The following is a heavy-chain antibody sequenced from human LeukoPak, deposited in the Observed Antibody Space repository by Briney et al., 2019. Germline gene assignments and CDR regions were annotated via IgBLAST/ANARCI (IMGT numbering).Heavy chain of an antibody. Sequence: GGTLRLSCVASGFTFSTYGMSWVRQAPGKGLEWVSAISGSGGSTYYADSVKGRFTISRDNSKNTLYLQMNSLRAEDTAVYYCAKKGYSYGSDYYYYMDVWGKGTTVTVSS. CDR1: GFTFSTYG. CDR2: ISGSGGST. J-gene: IGHJ6*03. CDR3: AKKGYSYGSDYYYYMDV. V-gene: IGHV3-23*01. D-gene: IGHD5-18*01.